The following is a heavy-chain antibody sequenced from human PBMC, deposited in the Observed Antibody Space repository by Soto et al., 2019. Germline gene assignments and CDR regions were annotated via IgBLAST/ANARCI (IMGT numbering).Heavy chain of an antibody. CDR1: GGSISSRSHY. V-gene: IGHV4-39*01. CDR3: ATADVFGVVTPFFEY. CDR2: SYYRGST. D-gene: IGHD3-3*01. Sequence: QLQLQESGPGLVKPSETLSLTCTVSGGSISSRSHYWGWIRQSPGKHLEWIGSSYYRGSTHYNPSRKTRVTISVDTSKNQVSLKVYSVTAADTAVYYCATADVFGVVTPFFEYWGQGILVTVSS. J-gene: IGHJ4*02.